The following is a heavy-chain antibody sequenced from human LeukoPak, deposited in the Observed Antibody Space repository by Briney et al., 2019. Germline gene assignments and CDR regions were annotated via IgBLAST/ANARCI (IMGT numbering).Heavy chain of an antibody. V-gene: IGHV6-1*01. Sequence: SQTLSLTCAISGDSVSSNSAAWNWIRQSPSRGLEWLGRTYYRSKWFNDYAVSVKSRITINPDTSKNQFSLQLHSVTPGDTAVYYCCHSLSGRTGAFDIWGQGTMVTVSS. CDR3: CHSLSGRTGAFDI. CDR1: GDSVSSNSAA. D-gene: IGHD2-21*01. J-gene: IGHJ3*02. CDR2: TYYRSKWFN.